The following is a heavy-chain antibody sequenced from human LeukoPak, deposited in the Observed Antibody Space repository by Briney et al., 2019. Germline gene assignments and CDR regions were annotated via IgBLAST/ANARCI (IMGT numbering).Heavy chain of an antibody. D-gene: IGHD4-17*01. CDR2: MNPNSGNT. CDR3: ARGPSKYGDYAPGRDY. V-gene: IGHV1-8*01. Sequence: ASVKVSCKASGYTFTSYDINWVRQATGQGLEWMGWMNPNSGNTGYAQKFQGRVTMTRNTSISTAYMELSSLGSEDTAVYYCARGPSKYGDYAPGRDYWGQGTLVTVSS. J-gene: IGHJ4*02. CDR1: GYTFTSYD.